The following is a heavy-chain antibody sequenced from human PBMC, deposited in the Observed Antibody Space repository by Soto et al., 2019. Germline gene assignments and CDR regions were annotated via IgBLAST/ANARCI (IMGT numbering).Heavy chain of an antibody. J-gene: IGHJ4*02. CDR1: GFTFSSYA. CDR3: AKTTAATWGYFDY. V-gene: IGHV3-9*01. D-gene: IGHD4-4*01. Sequence: GGSLRLSCAASGFTFSSYAMHRVRQAPGKGLEWVSGISWNSGSIGYADSVKGRFTISRDNAKNSLYLQMNSLRAEDTALYYCAKTTAATWGYFDYWGQGTLVTVSS. CDR2: ISWNSGSI.